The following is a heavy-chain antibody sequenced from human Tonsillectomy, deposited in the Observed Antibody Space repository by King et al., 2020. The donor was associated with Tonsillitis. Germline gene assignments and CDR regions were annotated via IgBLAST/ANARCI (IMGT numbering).Heavy chain of an antibody. Sequence: QVQLVESGGGVVQPGRSLRLSCAASGFTFSSYAMHWVRQAPGKGLEWVAVISYDGNNKYYANSVKGRFAITRDNSKNRLYLQMNSLRAEDTAVYHCAKVTRNYGDYGALDYWGQGTLVTVSS. CDR1: GFTFSSYA. D-gene: IGHD4-17*01. V-gene: IGHV3-30*18. CDR2: ISYDGNNK. J-gene: IGHJ4*02. CDR3: AKVTRNYGDYGALDY.